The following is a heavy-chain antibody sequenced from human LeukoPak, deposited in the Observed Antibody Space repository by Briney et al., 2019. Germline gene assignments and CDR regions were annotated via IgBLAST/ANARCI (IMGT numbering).Heavy chain of an antibody. Sequence: PGGSLRLSCAASGFTFSSYGMHWVRQAPGKGLEWVAVIWYDGSNKYYADSVKGRFTISRDNSKNTLYLQMNSLRAGDTAVYYCAKDLMGATLFDYWGQGTLVTVSS. J-gene: IGHJ4*02. CDR2: IWYDGSNK. V-gene: IGHV3-33*06. CDR3: AKDLMGATLFDY. D-gene: IGHD1-26*01. CDR1: GFTFSSYG.